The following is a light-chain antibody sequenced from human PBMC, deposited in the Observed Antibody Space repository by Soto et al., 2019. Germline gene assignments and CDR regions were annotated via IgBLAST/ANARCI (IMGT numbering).Light chain of an antibody. CDR3: SAYTVSRTYV. V-gene: IGLV2-14*03. CDR1: SSDVGGYNY. CDR2: NVY. J-gene: IGLJ1*01. Sequence: QSVLTQPASVSGSPGQSITISCTGTSSDVGGYNYVSWNQQHPGKAPKLMIYNVYDRPSGISYRFYGSKSGNTASLTISGLQGEDEADYYCSAYTVSRTYVFGTGTKVTV.